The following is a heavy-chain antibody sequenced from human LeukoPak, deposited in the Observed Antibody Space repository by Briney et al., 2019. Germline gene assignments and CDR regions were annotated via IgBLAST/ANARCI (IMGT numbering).Heavy chain of an antibody. J-gene: IGHJ2*01. CDR1: GYTFYNYG. D-gene: IGHD3-16*01. Sequence: GGSLRLSCAASGYTFYNYGVTWVRQAPGKGLEWVSSISHDGASTHYADSVKGRFTISRDNSKNTVLLQMDSMRAEDTAVYFCAKYGSGQLWLLGWYFDFWGRGTLVSVSS. CDR2: ISHDGAST. CDR3: AKYGSGQLWLLGWYFDF. V-gene: IGHV3-23*01.